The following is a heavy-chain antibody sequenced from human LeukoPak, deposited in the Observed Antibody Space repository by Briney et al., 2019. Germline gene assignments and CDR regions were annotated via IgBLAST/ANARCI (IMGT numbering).Heavy chain of an antibody. V-gene: IGHV4-39*01. CDR1: VGSISSPSYY. CDR2: IYYTGTT. CDR3: AIPYAGGYLYAFDI. J-gene: IGHJ3*02. Sequence: PSETLSLTCSVSVGSISSPSYYWGWIRQPPGKGLEWIGSIYYTGTTYYNPSLKSRVTISVDTSKNQFSLKLSSVTAADTSVYYCAIPYAGGYLYAFDIWGQGTMVTVSS. D-gene: IGHD1-26*01.